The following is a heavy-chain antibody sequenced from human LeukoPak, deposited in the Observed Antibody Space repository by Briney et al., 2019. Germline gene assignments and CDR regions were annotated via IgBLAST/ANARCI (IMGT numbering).Heavy chain of an antibody. CDR2: IYYSGST. J-gene: IGHJ4*02. CDR3: ASNKGQWLFSD. Sequence: SETLSLTCTVSGGSVSSYYWNWIRQPPGKGLEWIGNIYYSGSTNYNPSLKSRVTISVDTSKNQFSLRLSSVTAADTAVYYCASNKGQWLFSDWGQGTLVTVSS. V-gene: IGHV4-59*08. D-gene: IGHD6-19*01. CDR1: GGSVSSYY.